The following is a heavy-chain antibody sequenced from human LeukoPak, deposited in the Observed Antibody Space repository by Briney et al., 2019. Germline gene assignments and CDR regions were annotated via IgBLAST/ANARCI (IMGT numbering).Heavy chain of an antibody. CDR2: ITGNTGST. J-gene: IGHJ4*02. CDR3: AKDAVAPGSGGDYFDY. V-gene: IGHV3-23*01. D-gene: IGHD3-10*01. CDR1: GFTFSSNA. Sequence: GGSLRLSCAASGFTFSSNAMSWVRQAPGKGLEWVSVITGNTGSTYYADSVKGRFTISRDNSKNTLSLQMNSLRAEDTAVYYCAKDAVAPGSGGDYFDYWGQGTLVTVSS.